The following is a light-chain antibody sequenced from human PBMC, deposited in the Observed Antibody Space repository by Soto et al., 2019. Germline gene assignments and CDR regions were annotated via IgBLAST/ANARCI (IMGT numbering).Light chain of an antibody. CDR1: SSDVGAYNY. CDR2: DVS. V-gene: IGLV2-14*01. CDR3: SSYTNATTYV. Sequence: QSALTQPASVSGSPGQSITISCTGTSSDVGAYNYASWYQQYPGEAPKVIIYDVSHRPAGVSNRFSGSKSGNTASLTISGLQTQDEADYYCSSYTNATTYVFGTGTRSPS. J-gene: IGLJ1*01.